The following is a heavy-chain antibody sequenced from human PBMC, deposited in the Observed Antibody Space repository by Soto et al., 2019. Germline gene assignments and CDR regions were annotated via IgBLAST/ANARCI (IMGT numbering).Heavy chain of an antibody. CDR1: GGTFSSYA. CDR3: ATVRGVIINEACDY. V-gene: IGHV1-69*12. J-gene: IGHJ4*02. Sequence: QVQLVQSGAEVKKPGSSVKVSCKASGGTFSSYAISWVRQAPGQGLEWMGGIIPIFGTANYAQKFQGRVTXXAXEXXSTAYMELSSLRSEDTAVYYCATVRGVIINEACDYWGQGTLVTVSS. CDR2: IIPIFGTA. D-gene: IGHD3-10*01.